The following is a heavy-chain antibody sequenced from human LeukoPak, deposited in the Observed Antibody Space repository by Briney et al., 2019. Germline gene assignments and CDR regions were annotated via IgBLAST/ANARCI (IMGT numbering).Heavy chain of an antibody. CDR2: ISGSGGST. Sequence: GGSLRLSCAASGFTFSSYGMSWVRQAPGKGLEWVSAISGSGGSTYYADSVKGRFTISRDNSKNTLYLQMNSLRAEDTAVYYCAKAPPGAITLVRGGLFDYWGQGTLVTVSS. D-gene: IGHD3-10*01. CDR3: AKAPPGAITLVRGGLFDY. V-gene: IGHV3-23*01. J-gene: IGHJ4*02. CDR1: GFTFSSYG.